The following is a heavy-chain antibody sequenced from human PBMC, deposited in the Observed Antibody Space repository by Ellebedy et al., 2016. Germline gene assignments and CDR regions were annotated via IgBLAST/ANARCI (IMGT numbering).Heavy chain of an antibody. CDR3: AKGSGWLCDY. V-gene: IGHV3-7*03. CDR1: GSTFSTFW. Sequence: GESLKISCAASGSTFSTFWMTWFRQAPGKGLEWVASIKQDGSQKDYVASVKGRFTISRDNARNSLYLQMNSLRAEDTAMYYCAKGSGWLCDYWGQGILVTVSS. CDR2: IKQDGSQK. J-gene: IGHJ4*02. D-gene: IGHD2-21*01.